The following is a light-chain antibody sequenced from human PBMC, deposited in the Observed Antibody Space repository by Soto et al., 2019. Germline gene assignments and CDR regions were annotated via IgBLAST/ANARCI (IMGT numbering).Light chain of an antibody. CDR2: GAS. CDR3: QQYGSSPRT. V-gene: IGKV3-20*01. J-gene: IGKJ1*01. Sequence: ERVMTQSPTTLSVSPRGRATLSCRASQSISDTLAWYQQKPGQAPRLLIYGASSRATGIPDRFSGSGSGTDFTLTISRLEPEDFAVYYCQQYGSSPRTFGQGTKVDI. CDR1: QSISDT.